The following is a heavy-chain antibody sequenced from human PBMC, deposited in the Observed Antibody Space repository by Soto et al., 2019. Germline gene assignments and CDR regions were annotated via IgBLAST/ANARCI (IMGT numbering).Heavy chain of an antibody. Sequence: QVHLQQWGAGLLKPSETLSLTCAVYGESFIGYYWTWIRQSPGKGLEWIGEINHGGSTNYNPSLKSRVTISIDTSKNQFSLKLTSVTAADTSVYYCARTDIVTTNWFDPWGQGTLVTSSS. CDR1: GESFIGYY. V-gene: IGHV4-34*01. CDR3: ARTDIVTTNWFDP. J-gene: IGHJ5*02. CDR2: INHGGST. D-gene: IGHD5-12*01.